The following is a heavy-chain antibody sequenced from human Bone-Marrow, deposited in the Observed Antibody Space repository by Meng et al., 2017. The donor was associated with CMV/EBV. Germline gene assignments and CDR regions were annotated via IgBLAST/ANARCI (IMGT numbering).Heavy chain of an antibody. D-gene: IGHD4-11*01. CDR1: NYTFTNFG. Sequence: SVRGSCKAYNYTFTNFGISWVRQAPGQGLEWMGWISPYDGDRNYAPRLQGRVTMATDTSTRTAYMDLRSLRSDDTAVYYCARDLRHVSDYGSYEDTFDIWGQGTMVTVSS. CDR3: ARDLRHVSDYGSYEDTFDI. CDR2: ISPYDGDR. J-gene: IGHJ3*02. V-gene: IGHV1-18*01.